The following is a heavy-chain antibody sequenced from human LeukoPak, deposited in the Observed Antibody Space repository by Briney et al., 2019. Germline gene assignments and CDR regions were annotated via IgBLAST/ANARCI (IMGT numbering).Heavy chain of an antibody. V-gene: IGHV1-24*01. CDR3: ATVPLTGELSHRGVDY. CDR1: GYTLTELS. J-gene: IGHJ4*02. Sequence: ASVKVSCKVSGYTLTELSMHWVRQAPGKGLEWMGGFDPEDGETIYAQKFQGRVTMTEDTSTDTAYMELSSLRSEDTAVYYCATVPLTGELSHRGVDYWGQGTLVTVSS. CDR2: FDPEDGET. D-gene: IGHD1-26*01.